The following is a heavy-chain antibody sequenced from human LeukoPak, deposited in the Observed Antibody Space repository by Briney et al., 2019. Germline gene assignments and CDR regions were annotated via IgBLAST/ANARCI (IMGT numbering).Heavy chain of an antibody. Sequence: PSETLSLTCTVSGGSISSYYWSWIWQPPGKGLEWIGYIYYSGSTNYNPSLKSRVTISVDTSKNQFSLKLSSVTAADTAVYYCARGGYWFGELLYSPLDYWGQGTLVTVSS. V-gene: IGHV4-59*01. D-gene: IGHD3-10*01. CDR2: IYYSGST. CDR1: GGSISSYY. J-gene: IGHJ4*02. CDR3: ARGGYWFGELLYSPLDY.